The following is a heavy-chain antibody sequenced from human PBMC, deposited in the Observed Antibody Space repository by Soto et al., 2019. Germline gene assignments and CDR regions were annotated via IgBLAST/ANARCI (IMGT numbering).Heavy chain of an antibody. Sequence: PGESLKISCKGSGYSFTSYWIGWVRQMPGKGLEWMGIIYPGDSDTRYSPSFRGQVTISADKSISTAYLQWSSLKASDTAMYYCARLTNGGATTVVTRVSVSYGMDVWGQGTTVTVSS. D-gene: IGHD4-17*01. J-gene: IGHJ6*02. CDR3: ARLTNGGATTVVTRVSVSYGMDV. V-gene: IGHV5-51*01. CDR2: IYPGDSDT. CDR1: GYSFTSYW.